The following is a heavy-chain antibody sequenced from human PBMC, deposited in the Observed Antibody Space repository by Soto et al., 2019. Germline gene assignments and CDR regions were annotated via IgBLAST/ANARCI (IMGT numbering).Heavy chain of an antibody. D-gene: IGHD1-26*01. Sequence: QMQLAECGGDVVQPGRSLRLSCVASGFTFSLYTMHWVRQAPGKGLEWVAVVSYDGTNKYSADSVKGRFTISRDNSKNTLYLQLSSLRPDDTAVYFCARDSGWETLGYFNFWGQGTLVTVS. V-gene: IGHV3-30-3*01. CDR2: VSYDGTNK. CDR3: ARDSGWETLGYFNF. J-gene: IGHJ4*02. CDR1: GFTFSLYT.